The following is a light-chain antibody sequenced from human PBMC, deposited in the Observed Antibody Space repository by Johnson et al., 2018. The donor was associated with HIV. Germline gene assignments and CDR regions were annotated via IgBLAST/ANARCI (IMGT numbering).Light chain of an antibody. CDR1: SSNIGNNY. Sequence: QSVLTQPPSVSAAPGQKVTISCSGSSSNIGNNYVSWYQQLPGTAPKLLIYDNNKRPSGIPDRFSGSKSGTSATLCITGLQTGDEADYYCGTWDSSLSALYVFGTGTKVTVL. CDR3: GTWDSSLSALYV. J-gene: IGLJ1*01. CDR2: DNN. V-gene: IGLV1-51*01.